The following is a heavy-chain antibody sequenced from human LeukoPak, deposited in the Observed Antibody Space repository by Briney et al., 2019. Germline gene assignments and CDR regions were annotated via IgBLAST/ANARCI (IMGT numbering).Heavy chain of an antibody. Sequence: SEALSLTCTVSGGSISSYYWSWIRQPLGKGLEWIGYIYYSGSTNYNPSLKSRVTISVDTSKNQFSLKLSSVTAADTAVYYCARGTYPEYFQHWGQGTLVTVSS. J-gene: IGHJ1*01. CDR1: GGSISSYY. D-gene: IGHD2-8*01. V-gene: IGHV4-59*01. CDR3: ARGTYPEYFQH. CDR2: IYYSGST.